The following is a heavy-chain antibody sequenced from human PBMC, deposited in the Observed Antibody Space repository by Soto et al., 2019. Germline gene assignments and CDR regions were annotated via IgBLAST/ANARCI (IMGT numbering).Heavy chain of an antibody. CDR2: IYSGGST. Sequence: EVQLVESGGGLVQPGGSLRLSCAASGFTVSTKYMSWVRHAPGKGLEWVSVIYSGGSTFYADSVRGRFTISRDNSKNKVNLQMDSLRAEDTAVYYCARDPWAAEYWGQGTLVTVSS. D-gene: IGHD3-16*01. CDR3: ARDPWAAEY. CDR1: GFTVSTKY. V-gene: IGHV3-66*01. J-gene: IGHJ4*02.